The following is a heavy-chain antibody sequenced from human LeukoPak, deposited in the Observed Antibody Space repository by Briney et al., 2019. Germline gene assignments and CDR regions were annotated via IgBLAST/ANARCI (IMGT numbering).Heavy chain of an antibody. CDR3: ARAKEEMTSILGFDY. Sequence: PGGSLRLSCAASGFTFSSYAMHWVRQAPGKGLEWVAVISYDGSNKYYADSVKGRFTVSRDNPKNTLYLQMNNLRAEDTAVYYCARAKEEMTSILGFDYWGQGTLVTVSS. CDR2: ISYDGSNK. D-gene: IGHD5-24*01. V-gene: IGHV3-30*14. CDR1: GFTFSSYA. J-gene: IGHJ4*02.